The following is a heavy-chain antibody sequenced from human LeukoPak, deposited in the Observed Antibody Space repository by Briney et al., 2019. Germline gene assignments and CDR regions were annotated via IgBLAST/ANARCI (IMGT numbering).Heavy chain of an antibody. V-gene: IGHV3-30*18. D-gene: IGHD6-19*01. CDR1: GFTFSSCG. CDR3: AKDSIAVAGPGYY. Sequence: GRSLRLSCAASGFTFSSCGMHWVRQAPGKGLEWVAVISYDGSNKYYADSVKGRFTISRDNSKNTLYLQMNSLRAEDTAVYYCAKDSIAVAGPGYYWGQGTLVTVSS. CDR2: ISYDGSNK. J-gene: IGHJ4*02.